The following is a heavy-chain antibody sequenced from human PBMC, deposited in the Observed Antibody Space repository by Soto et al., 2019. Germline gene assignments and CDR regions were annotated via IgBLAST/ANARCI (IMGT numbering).Heavy chain of an antibody. V-gene: IGHV1-2*04. J-gene: IGHJ3*02. Sequence: ASVKVSCKASGYTFTGYYMHWVRQAPGQGLEWMGWINPNSGGTNYAQKFQGWVTMTRDTSISTAYMELSRLRSDDTAVYYCARDRLGYCSSTSCSTGAFDIWRQGTMVTVSS. D-gene: IGHD2-2*01. CDR2: INPNSGGT. CDR1: GYTFTGYY. CDR3: ARDRLGYCSSTSCSTGAFDI.